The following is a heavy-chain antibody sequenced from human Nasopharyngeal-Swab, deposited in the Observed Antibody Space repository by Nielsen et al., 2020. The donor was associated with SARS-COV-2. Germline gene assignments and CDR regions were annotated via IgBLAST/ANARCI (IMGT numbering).Heavy chain of an antibody. CDR2: ISGSGSTI. J-gene: IGHJ4*02. Sequence: GGSLRLSCAASGFTFSSYAMSWVRQAPGKGLEWVSAISGSGSTIYYADSVKGRFTISRDNAKNSLYLQMNSLRAEDTAVYYCATGDRASDYWGQGTLVTVSS. CDR1: GFTFSSYA. CDR3: ATGDRASDY. D-gene: IGHD1-1*01. V-gene: IGHV3-23*01.